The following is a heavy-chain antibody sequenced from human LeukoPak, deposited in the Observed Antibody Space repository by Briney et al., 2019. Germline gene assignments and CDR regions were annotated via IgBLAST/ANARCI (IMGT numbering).Heavy chain of an antibody. CDR2: IYYSGST. J-gene: IGHJ1*01. Sequence: SETLSLTCAVYGVSFSGYYWSWIRQPPGKGLEWIGYIYYSGSTNYNPSLKSRVTISVDTSKNQFSLKLSSVTAADTAVYYCARGVSYYDSSGYYNEYFQHWGQGTLVTVSS. CDR3: ARGVSYYDSSGYYNEYFQH. D-gene: IGHD3-22*01. CDR1: GVSFSGYY. V-gene: IGHV4-59*08.